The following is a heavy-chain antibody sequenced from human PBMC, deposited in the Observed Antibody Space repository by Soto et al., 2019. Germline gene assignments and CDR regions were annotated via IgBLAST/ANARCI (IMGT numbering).Heavy chain of an antibody. CDR3: GRPRGELGPFSNYNKGRDV. Sequence: SETLSLTCTVSGGSISSGDYYWSWIRQPPGKGLEWIGYIYYSWSTYYNPSLNSRVTISVDTSKNQFSLKLSSVTAADTAGYYCGRPRGELGPFSNYNKGRDVGGKGPRATVSS. J-gene: IGHJ6*04. D-gene: IGHD1-26*01. CDR1: GGSISSGDYY. V-gene: IGHV4-30-4*02. CDR2: IYYSWST.